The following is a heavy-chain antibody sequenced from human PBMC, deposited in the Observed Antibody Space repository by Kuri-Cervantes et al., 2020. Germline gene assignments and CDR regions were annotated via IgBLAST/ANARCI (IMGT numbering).Heavy chain of an antibody. J-gene: IGHJ4*02. CDR1: GFTFSSYA. CDR2: ISYDGSNK. D-gene: IGHD4-17*01. V-gene: IGHV3-30*01. Sequence: GESLKISCAASGFTFSSYAMHWVRQAPGKGLEWVAVISYDGSNKYYADSVKGRFTISRDNPKNTLYLQMNSLRAEDTAVYYCARASDYGDYVGCFDYWGQGTLVTVSS. CDR3: ARASDYGDYVGCFDY.